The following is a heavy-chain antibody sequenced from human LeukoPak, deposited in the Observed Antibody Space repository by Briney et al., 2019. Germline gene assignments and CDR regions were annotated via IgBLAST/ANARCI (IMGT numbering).Heavy chain of an antibody. V-gene: IGHV4-59*01. CDR3: ARTYYDSWFDP. Sequence: SETLSLTCTVSGGSISSYYWSWIRQPPGKGLEWIGYIYYSGSTNYNPSLKSRVTISVDTSKNQFSLKLSSVTAADTAVYYCARTYYDSWFDPWGQGTLVTVSS. J-gene: IGHJ5*02. CDR1: GGSISSYY. D-gene: IGHD3-22*01. CDR2: IYYSGST.